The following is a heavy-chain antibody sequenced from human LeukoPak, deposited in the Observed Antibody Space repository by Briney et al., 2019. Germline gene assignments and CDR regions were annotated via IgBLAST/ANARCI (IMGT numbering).Heavy chain of an antibody. CDR2: ISYSGANS. V-gene: IGHV3-23*01. J-gene: IGHJ4*02. D-gene: IGHD3-10*01. CDR1: GFTFSGSA. Sequence: PGGSLRLSCAASGFTFSGSAMSWVRQAPGEGLEWVSLISYSGANSYYTDSVRGRFTISRDNSKDTLFLQMNSLRAEDTAVYYCARVWGSGPFDYWGQGTLVTVSS. CDR3: ARVWGSGPFDY.